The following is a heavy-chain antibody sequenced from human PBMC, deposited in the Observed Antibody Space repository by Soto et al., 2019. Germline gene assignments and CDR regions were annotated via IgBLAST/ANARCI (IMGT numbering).Heavy chain of an antibody. Sequence: ASVKVSCKASGYTFTNYYIHWVRQAPGQGLEWMGFIDPSGGSAAYAQTFQDRITMTRDSSKNTVQLLMNGLRGDDTALYYCASTIDGPGGAGFNVWGHGTMVTVSS. D-gene: IGHD3-10*01. CDR2: IDPSGGSA. CDR3: ASTIDGPGGAGFNV. J-gene: IGHJ3*01. V-gene: IGHV1-46*01. CDR1: GYTFTNYY.